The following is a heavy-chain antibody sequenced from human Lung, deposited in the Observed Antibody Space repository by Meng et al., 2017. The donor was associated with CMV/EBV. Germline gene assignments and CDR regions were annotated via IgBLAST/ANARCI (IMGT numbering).Heavy chain of an antibody. CDR1: GFIFSAYE. CDR3: ARRLPYYGRDV. Sequence: GESLKISCAASGFIFSAYEIIWVRQAPGKGLEWVSYIHARGHIVHYADFVNGRFTISRDSAKNSVDLQMSSLRVEDTAVYYCARRLPYYGRDVWGQGTTVTVSS. CDR2: IHARGHIV. J-gene: IGHJ6*02. V-gene: IGHV3-48*03.